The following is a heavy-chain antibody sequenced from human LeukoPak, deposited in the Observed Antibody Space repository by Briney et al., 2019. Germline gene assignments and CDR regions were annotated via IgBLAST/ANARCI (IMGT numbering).Heavy chain of an antibody. V-gene: IGHV2-70*11. CDR1: GFSLSTSGMC. CDR3: ARIRSSGWYRRSGYFDY. Sequence: SGPALVKPTQTLTLTCTFSGFSLSTSGMCVSWIRQPPGKALEWLARIDWDDDKYYSTSLKTRLTISKDTSKNQVVLTMTNMDPVDTATYYCARIRSSGWYRRSGYFDYWGQGTLVTVSS. CDR2: IDWDDDK. D-gene: IGHD6-19*01. J-gene: IGHJ4*02.